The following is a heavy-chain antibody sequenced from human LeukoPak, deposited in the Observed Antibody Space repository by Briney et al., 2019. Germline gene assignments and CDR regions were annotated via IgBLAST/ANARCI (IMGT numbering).Heavy chain of an antibody. CDR1: GYTFSDYS. V-gene: IGHV3-48*02. Sequence: GESLKISCQVSGYTFSDYSMNWVRQAPGKGLQWVSFISSSSAAKNYADSVRGRFTISRDNAKNSLFLQMNSLRDEDTAVYYCARRGGTRIFPIWGQGTMVTVSS. CDR3: ARRGGTRIFPI. D-gene: IGHD2-15*01. J-gene: IGHJ3*02. CDR2: ISSSSAAK.